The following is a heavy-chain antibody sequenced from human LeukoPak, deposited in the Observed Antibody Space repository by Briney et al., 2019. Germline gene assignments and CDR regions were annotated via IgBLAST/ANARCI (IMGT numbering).Heavy chain of an antibody. J-gene: IGHJ3*02. V-gene: IGHV3-30*04. CDR1: GFTFSSYA. CDR2: ISYDGSNK. D-gene: IGHD4-17*01. CDR3: ASTVTSKDAFDI. Sequence: PGRSLRLSCAASGFTFSSYAMHWVRQAPGKGLEGVAVISYDGSNKYYADSVKGRFTISRDSSKNTLYLQMNSLRAEDTAVYYCASTVTSKDAFDIWGQGTMVTVSS.